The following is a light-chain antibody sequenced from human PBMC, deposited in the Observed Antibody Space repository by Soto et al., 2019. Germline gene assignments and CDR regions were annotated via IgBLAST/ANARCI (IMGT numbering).Light chain of an antibody. V-gene: IGKV1-9*01. Sequence: DIQLTQSPSFLSASVGDRVTITCRASQGISSYLAWYQQKPAKAPKLLIYAASTLQSGVPSRFSGSGSGTEFTLTISSQQPEDFATYYCQQLNSYPITFGQATRLEIK. CDR3: QQLNSYPIT. J-gene: IGKJ5*01. CDR1: QGISSY. CDR2: AAS.